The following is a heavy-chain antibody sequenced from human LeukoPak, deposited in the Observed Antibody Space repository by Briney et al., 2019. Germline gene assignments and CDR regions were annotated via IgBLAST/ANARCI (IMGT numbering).Heavy chain of an antibody. CDR3: ARAGSAPYYYYMDV. V-gene: IGHV1-24*01. Sequence: GASVKVSCKVSGYTLTELSMHWVRQAPGKGLEWMGGFDPEDGETIYAQKFQDRVTMTEDTFRDTAYMELSSLRSEDTAVYYCARAGSAPYYYYMDVWGKGTTVTISS. CDR1: GYTLTELS. CDR2: FDPEDGET. D-gene: IGHD3-10*01. J-gene: IGHJ6*03.